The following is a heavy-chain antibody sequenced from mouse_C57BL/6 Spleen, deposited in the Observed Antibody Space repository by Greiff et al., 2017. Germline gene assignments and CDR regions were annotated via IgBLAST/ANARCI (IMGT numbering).Heavy chain of an antibody. D-gene: IGHD1-1*01. CDR2: IDPANGNT. CDR1: GFNFKNTY. J-gene: IGHJ2*01. Sequence: VQLQQSVAELVRPGASVKLSCTASGFNFKNTYMHWVKQRPEQGLEWIGRIDPANGNTKYAPKFQGKATITADTSSNTDYLQLSSLTSEDTAIYYCARGVTTVYYFDYWGQGTTLTVSS. V-gene: IGHV14-3*01. CDR3: ARGVTTVYYFDY.